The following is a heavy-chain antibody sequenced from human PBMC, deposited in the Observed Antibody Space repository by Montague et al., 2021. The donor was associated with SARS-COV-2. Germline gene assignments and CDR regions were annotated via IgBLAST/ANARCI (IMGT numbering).Heavy chain of an antibody. J-gene: IGHJ5*02. CDR1: GGSISSSNW. Sequence: SETLSLTCAVSGGSISSSNWWGWVRQPPGKGLEWIGEIYHSGSTNYNPSLKSRVTISVDKSKNQFSLKLGSVTAADTAVYYCATSSYDFWSGYTQGDNWFDPWGQGTLVTVSS. D-gene: IGHD3-3*01. CDR3: ATSSYDFWSGYTQGDNWFDP. CDR2: IYHSGST. V-gene: IGHV4-4*02.